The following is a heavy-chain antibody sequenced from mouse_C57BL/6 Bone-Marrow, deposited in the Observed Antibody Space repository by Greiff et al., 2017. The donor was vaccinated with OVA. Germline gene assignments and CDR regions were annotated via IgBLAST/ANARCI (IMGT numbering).Heavy chain of an antibody. CDR2: IDPENGDT. CDR3: TTNWVDY. Sequence: EVQRVESGAELVRPGASVKLSCTASGFNIKDDYMHWVKQRPEQGLEWIGWIDPENGDTEYASKFQGKATITADTSSNTAYLQLSSLTSEDTAVYYCTTNWVDYWGQGTTLTVSS. J-gene: IGHJ2*01. CDR1: GFNIKDDY. V-gene: IGHV14-4*01. D-gene: IGHD4-1*01.